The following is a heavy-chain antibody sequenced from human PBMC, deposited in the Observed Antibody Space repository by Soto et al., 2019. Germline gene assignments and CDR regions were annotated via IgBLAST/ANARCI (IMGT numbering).Heavy chain of an antibody. CDR3: AHSKTSGMRYYFDY. V-gene: IGHV2-5*02. CDR2: LYWDDDK. J-gene: IGHJ4*02. CDR1: GFSLSTTRVG. Sequence: QITLKESGPTLVKPTQTLTLTCTFSGFSLSTTRVGAGWIRQPPGEALEWLALLYWDDDKLYSPSLKRRLTITKDTSKNQVVLTLTNMDPVDTATYYCAHSKTSGMRYYFDYWGQGTLVTVSS.